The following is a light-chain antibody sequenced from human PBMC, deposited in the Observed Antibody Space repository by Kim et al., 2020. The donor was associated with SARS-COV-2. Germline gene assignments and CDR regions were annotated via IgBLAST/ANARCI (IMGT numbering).Light chain of an antibody. V-gene: IGLV1-47*02. CDR1: SANIGKNF. CDR2: DNT. J-gene: IGLJ3*02. Sequence: GQRVTICCGRSSANIGKNFVFWYQQPPGKAPKLLIYDNTQRPSGVPGRFSASKSGTSASLAIGGLQSEDEASYYCSSWDDSMDNLVFGGGTQVTVL. CDR3: SSWDDSMDNLV.